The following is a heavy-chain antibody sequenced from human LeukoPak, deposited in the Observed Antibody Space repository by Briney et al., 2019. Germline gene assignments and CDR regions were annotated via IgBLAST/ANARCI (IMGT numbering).Heavy chain of an antibody. CDR2: IIPIFGTA. V-gene: IGHV1-69*13. CDR1: GGTFSSYA. CDR3: ARDLGCTNGVCYGYWFDP. D-gene: IGHD2-8*01. Sequence: SVKVSCKASGGTFSSYAISWVRQAPGQGLEWMGGIIPIFGTANYAQKFQGRVTITADESTSTAYMELSSLRSEDTAVYYCARDLGCTNGVCYGYWFDPWGQGTLVTVSS. J-gene: IGHJ5*02.